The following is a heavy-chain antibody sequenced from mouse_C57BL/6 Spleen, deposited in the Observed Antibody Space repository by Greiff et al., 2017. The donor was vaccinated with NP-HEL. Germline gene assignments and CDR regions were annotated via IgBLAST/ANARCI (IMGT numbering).Heavy chain of an antibody. CDR1: GFNIKDYY. CDR3: TTPYYGSSYNYFDY. J-gene: IGHJ2*01. D-gene: IGHD1-1*01. V-gene: IGHV14-1*01. Sequence: VQLQQSGAELVRPGASVKLSCTASGFNIKDYYMHWVKQRPEQGLEWIGRIDPEDGDTEYAPKFQGKATMTADTSSNTAYLQLSSLTSEDTAVYYCTTPYYGSSYNYFDYWGQGTTLTVSS. CDR2: IDPEDGDT.